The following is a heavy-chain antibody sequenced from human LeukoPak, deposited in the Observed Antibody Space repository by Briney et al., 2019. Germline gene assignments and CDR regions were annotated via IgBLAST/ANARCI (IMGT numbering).Heavy chain of an antibody. D-gene: IGHD4-17*01. J-gene: IGHJ4*02. CDR1: GFTFSSAW. V-gene: IGHV3-23*01. Sequence: GGSLRLSCAASGFTFSSAWMSWVRQAPGKGLEWVSSISGSGDNTYYADSVDGRFIVSRDNTKNTLYLQMNSLRAEDTALYYCARGRGGDYVPSRFDYWGQGTLVTVSS. CDR3: ARGRGGDYVPSRFDY. CDR2: ISGSGDNT.